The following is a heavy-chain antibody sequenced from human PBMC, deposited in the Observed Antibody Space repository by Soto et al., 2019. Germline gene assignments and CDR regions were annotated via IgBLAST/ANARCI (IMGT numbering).Heavy chain of an antibody. CDR1: GFTFSSYA. J-gene: IGHJ5*02. CDR3: AKFYGGNSAHTYTIDP. D-gene: IGHD2-21*02. V-gene: IGHV3-23*01. CDR2: ISSSGGST. Sequence: EVPLLESGGGLVQPGGSLRLSCAASGFTFSSYAMSWVRQAPGKGLEWVSTISSSGGSTHYADSVKGRFTISRDNSKTTLYLQMNSLRAEDTAVYYCAKFYGGNSAHTYTIDPWGQGTLVTVSS.